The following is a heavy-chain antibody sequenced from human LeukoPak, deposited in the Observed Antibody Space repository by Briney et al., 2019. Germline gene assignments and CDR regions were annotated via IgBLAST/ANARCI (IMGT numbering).Heavy chain of an antibody. CDR2: IIPIFGTA. Sequence: ASVKVSCKASGGTFSSYAISWVRQAPGQGLEWMGGIIPIFGTANYAQKFQGRVTITADESTSTAYMELSSLRSEDTAVYYCARGGDTMVRGALNWFDPWGQGTLVTVSS. D-gene: IGHD3-10*01. CDR3: ARGGDTMVRGALNWFDP. J-gene: IGHJ5*02. CDR1: GGTFSSYA. V-gene: IGHV1-69*01.